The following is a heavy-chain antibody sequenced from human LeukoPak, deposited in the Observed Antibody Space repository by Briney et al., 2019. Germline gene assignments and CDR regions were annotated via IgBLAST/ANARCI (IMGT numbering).Heavy chain of an antibody. CDR2: ISGSGGST. V-gene: IGHV3-23*01. CDR1: GFTFSSYA. CDR3: AKEGVVIIIGAYFDY. D-gene: IGHD3-3*01. Sequence: GGSLRLSCAASGFTFSSYAMSWVHQAPGKGLEWVSAISGSGGSTYYADSVKGRFTISRDNSKNTLYLQMNSLRAEDTAVYYCAKEGVVIIIGAYFDYWGQGSLVTVSS. J-gene: IGHJ4*02.